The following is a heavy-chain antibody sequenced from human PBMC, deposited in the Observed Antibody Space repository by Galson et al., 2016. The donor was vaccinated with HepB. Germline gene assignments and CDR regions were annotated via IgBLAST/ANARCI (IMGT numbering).Heavy chain of an antibody. Sequence: SLRLSCAASGFTFSSYAMHWVRQAPGKGLEWVALISYDGSNKYYADSVKGRFTISRDNSKNTVYLQMNSLRDEDTAVYYCARDLSWGQGTLVIVSS. CDR1: GFTFSSYA. CDR3: ARDLS. V-gene: IGHV3-30*04. J-gene: IGHJ4*02. CDR2: ISYDGSNK. D-gene: IGHD2/OR15-2a*01.